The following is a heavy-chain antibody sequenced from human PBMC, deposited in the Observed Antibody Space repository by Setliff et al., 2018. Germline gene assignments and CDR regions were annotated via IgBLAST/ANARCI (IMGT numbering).Heavy chain of an antibody. Sequence: PGGSLRLSCAASRFTFSSYAMSWVRQAPGKGLEWVSAISGSAGSTYYADSVKGRFTISRDNSKNTLYLQMNSLRVEDTAVYYCAKGRRISYSSGWLNWFDPWGQGTLVTVSS. CDR3: AKGRRISYSSGWLNWFDP. CDR2: ISGSAGST. V-gene: IGHV3-23*01. CDR1: RFTFSSYA. J-gene: IGHJ5*02. D-gene: IGHD6-19*01.